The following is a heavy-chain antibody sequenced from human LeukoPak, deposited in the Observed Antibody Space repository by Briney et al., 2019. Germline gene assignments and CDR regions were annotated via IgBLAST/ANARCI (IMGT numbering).Heavy chain of an antibody. J-gene: IGHJ6*04. CDR1: GLTFSDSA. D-gene: IGHD2-15*01. Sequence: RAGGSLKLSFSAYGLTFSDSAIHWVRQASGKGLEWVGRIRPKADSYATAYAASVKGSFSISRDDSQNTAYLQMTSLKPDDTAVYYCSATCCAGSCYDYMDGWGKGTTVTVSS. V-gene: IGHV3-73*01. CDR2: IRPKADSYAT. CDR3: SATCCAGSCYDYMDG.